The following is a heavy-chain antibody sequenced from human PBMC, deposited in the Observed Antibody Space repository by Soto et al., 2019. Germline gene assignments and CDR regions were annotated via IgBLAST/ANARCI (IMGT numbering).Heavy chain of an antibody. CDR1: GGSISSYY. Sequence: QVQLQESGPGLVKPSETLSLTYTVSGGSISSYYWSWIRQPPGKGLEWIAYSYDSGSTSYSPSLQSRVTMSVDTSKNQFSLKLSSVTAADTAVYYCAGGGNTALAYYFYGMDIWGQGTTVTVSS. D-gene: IGHD5-18*01. CDR2: SYDSGST. J-gene: IGHJ6*02. CDR3: AGGGNTALAYYFYGMDI. V-gene: IGHV4-59*01.